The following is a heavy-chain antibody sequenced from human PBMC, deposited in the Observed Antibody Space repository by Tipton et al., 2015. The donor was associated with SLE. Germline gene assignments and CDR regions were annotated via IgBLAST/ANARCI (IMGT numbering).Heavy chain of an antibody. Sequence: SLRLSCAASGFTFDDYGMSWVRQAPGKGLEWVGFIRSKAYGGTTEYAASVKGRLTISRDDSKSIAYLQMNSLKTEDTAVYYCTIRHIVVVPAAMIDYWGQGTLVTVSS. D-gene: IGHD2-2*01. CDR1: GFTFDDYG. J-gene: IGHJ4*02. V-gene: IGHV3-49*04. CDR3: TIRHIVVVPAAMIDY. CDR2: IRSKAYGGTT.